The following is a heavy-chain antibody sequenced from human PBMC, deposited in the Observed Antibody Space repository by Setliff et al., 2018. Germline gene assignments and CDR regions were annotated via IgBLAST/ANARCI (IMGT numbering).Heavy chain of an antibody. Sequence: SVKVSCKASGGTFSSYVISWVREAPGQGLEWMGGIIPMFGTNYAQKFQGRVTITADESTSTAYLDLRILRSDDTAVYYCVRDSRITVLGVDNYHYMDVWGRGTTVTVSS. CDR3: VRDSRITVLGVDNYHYMDV. CDR2: IIPMFGT. J-gene: IGHJ6*03. D-gene: IGHD3-3*01. CDR1: GGTFSSYV. V-gene: IGHV1-69*13.